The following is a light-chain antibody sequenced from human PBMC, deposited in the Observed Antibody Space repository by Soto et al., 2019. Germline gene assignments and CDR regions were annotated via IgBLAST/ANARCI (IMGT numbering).Light chain of an antibody. CDR1: QSVSSY. CDR2: DAS. J-gene: IGKJ5*01. CDR3: QQRSNWPLIT. Sequence: EIVITQSPTTLSVSPAQRATLYFSSSQSVSSYLAWYQQKPGQAPRLLIYDASNRATGIPARFSGSGSGTDFTLTISSLEPEDFAVYYCQQRSNWPLITFGQGTRLEI. V-gene: IGKV3-11*01.